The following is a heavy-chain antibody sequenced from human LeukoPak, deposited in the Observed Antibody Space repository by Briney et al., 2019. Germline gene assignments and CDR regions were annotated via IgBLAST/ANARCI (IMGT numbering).Heavy chain of an antibody. V-gene: IGHV1-69*10. CDR2: IIPFFGIA. CDR1: GGTFSNYA. D-gene: IGHD6-6*01. J-gene: IGHJ6*03. CDR3: ATCSRLSPDYFYYMDV. Sequence: GASVKVSCKASGGTFSNYAISWVRQAPGQGLEWMGGIIPFFGIAKYAQKLQGRATITADKSTSTAYMELSSLRSEDTAVYHCATCSRLSPDYFYYMDVWGKGTTVTVSS.